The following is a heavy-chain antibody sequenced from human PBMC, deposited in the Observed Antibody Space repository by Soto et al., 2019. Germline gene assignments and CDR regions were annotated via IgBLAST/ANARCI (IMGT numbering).Heavy chain of an antibody. D-gene: IGHD2-2*02. J-gene: IGHJ4*02. CDR3: ARDRGGYCTSTGCYTRDYFDY. CDR2: IDYSGST. Sequence: ETLSLTCLVSGGSISSYYWNWIRQPPGKGLEWIGYIDYSGSTKYNPSTKSRVTMSVDTSKNQLSLKLSSVTAADKAVYYCARDRGGYCTSTGCYTRDYFDYWGQGTLVTVYS. CDR1: GGSISSYY. V-gene: IGHV4-59*01.